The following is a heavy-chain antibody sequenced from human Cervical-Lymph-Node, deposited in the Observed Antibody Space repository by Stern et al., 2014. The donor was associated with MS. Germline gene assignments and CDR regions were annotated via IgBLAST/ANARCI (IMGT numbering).Heavy chain of an antibody. J-gene: IGHJ4*02. D-gene: IGHD1-1*01. CDR1: GYTFTSYG. CDR2: ISVYNGNT. CDR3: ARAAGILDF. V-gene: IGHV1-18*01. Sequence: MQLVESGNEVKKPGASVKVSCEASGYTFTSYGISWVRQAPGQGLEWMGWISVYNGNTNYEQKFQDRVTMTTDTSTSTVYMELRNLRSDDAALYYCARAAGILDFWGQGTLVTVSS.